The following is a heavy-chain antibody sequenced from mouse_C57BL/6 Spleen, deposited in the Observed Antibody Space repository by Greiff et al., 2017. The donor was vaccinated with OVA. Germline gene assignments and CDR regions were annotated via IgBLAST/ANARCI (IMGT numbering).Heavy chain of an antibody. CDR3: TRDRKYYYAMDY. CDR2: ISSGGDYI. J-gene: IGHJ4*01. Sequence: EVMLVESGEGLVKPGGSLKLSCAASGFTFSSYAMSWVRQTPEKRLEWVAYISSGGDYIYYADTVKGRVTISRDNARNALFLQMSSLKSEDTAMYYCTRDRKYYYAMDYWGQGTSVTVSS. V-gene: IGHV5-9-1*02. CDR1: GFTFSSYA.